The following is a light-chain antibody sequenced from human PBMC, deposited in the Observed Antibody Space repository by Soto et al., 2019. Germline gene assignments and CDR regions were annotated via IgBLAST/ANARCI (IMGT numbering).Light chain of an antibody. V-gene: IGKV2-28*01. Sequence: DIVMNQSPLSLPVTPGEPASISCRSSQSLLHSNGYNYLDWYLQKPGQSPQLLIYLGSNRASGVPDRFSGSGSGTYYTLKISRVEAEDVGVYYCMQDLQTPLFTFGPVTTVHIK. J-gene: IGKJ3*01. CDR3: MQDLQTPLFT. CDR1: QSLLHSNGYNY. CDR2: LGS.